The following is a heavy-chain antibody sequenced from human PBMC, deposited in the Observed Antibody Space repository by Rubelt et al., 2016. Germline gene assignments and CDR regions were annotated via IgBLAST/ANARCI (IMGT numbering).Heavy chain of an antibody. J-gene: IGHJ4*02. CDR3: SCPISWTTRYYFDS. D-gene: IGHD3-9*01. CDR1: GFNIRSYS. Sequence: EVQLVESGGGLVQPGESLSLSCSASGFNIRSYSMNWVRQAPGKGLEWVAYTSTTGSTTHYADSVKGRFTISRNNAKNALHLQMNSLKTEDTAVYYCSCPISWTTRYYFDSWGQGTLVTVSS. CDR2: TSTTGSTT. V-gene: IGHV3-48*04.